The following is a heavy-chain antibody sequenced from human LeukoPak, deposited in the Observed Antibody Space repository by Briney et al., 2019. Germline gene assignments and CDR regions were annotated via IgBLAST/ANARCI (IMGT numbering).Heavy chain of an antibody. CDR3: ARDRGYSGSYFDN. V-gene: IGHV3-7*04. CDR2: IKQDGSEK. Sequence: GGSLRFSCAASGFTFTNYWMTWVRQAPGKGLEWVANIKQDGSEKYYVDSVKGRFTISRDNAKNSLYLQMSSLRAEDTAVYYCARDRGYSGSYFDNWGRGTLVTVSS. J-gene: IGHJ4*02. D-gene: IGHD1-26*01. CDR1: GFTFTNYW.